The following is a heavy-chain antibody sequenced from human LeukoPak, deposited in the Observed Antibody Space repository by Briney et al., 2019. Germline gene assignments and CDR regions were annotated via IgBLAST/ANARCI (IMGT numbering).Heavy chain of an antibody. D-gene: IGHD2-15*01. CDR1: GGTFSSYA. CDR2: IIPIFGTA. V-gene: IGHV1-69*13. J-gene: IGHJ5*02. Sequence: SVKVSCKASGGTFSSYAISWVRQAPGQGLEWMGGIIPIFGTANYAQKFQGRATITADESTSTAYMELSSLRSEDTAVYYCARDPEKTQDWFDPWGQGTLVTVSS. CDR3: ARDPEKTQDWFDP.